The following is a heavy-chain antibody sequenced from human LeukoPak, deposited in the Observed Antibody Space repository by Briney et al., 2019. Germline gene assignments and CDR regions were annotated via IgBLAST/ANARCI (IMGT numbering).Heavy chain of an antibody. Sequence: GGSLRLSCAASGFTFSSYGMHWVRQAPGKGLEWVAFIRYDGSNKYYADSVKRRFTISRDNSKNTLYLQMNSLRAEDTAVYYCAKANYDILTGPSDYWGQGTLVTVSS. CDR1: GFTFSSYG. J-gene: IGHJ4*02. CDR2: IRYDGSNK. CDR3: AKANYDILTGPSDY. V-gene: IGHV3-30*02. D-gene: IGHD3-9*01.